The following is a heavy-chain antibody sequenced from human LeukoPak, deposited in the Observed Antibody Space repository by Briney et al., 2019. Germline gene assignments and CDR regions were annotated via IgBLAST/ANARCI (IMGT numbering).Heavy chain of an antibody. Sequence: SETLSLTCTVSGGSISSYYWSWIRQPPGKGLEWIGYIYYSGSTNYNPSLKSRVTISVDTSKNQFSLKLSSVTAADTAVYYCARAHAERGLQPYFDYWGQGTLVTVSS. CDR1: GGSISSYY. CDR3: ARAHAERGLQPYFDY. J-gene: IGHJ4*02. CDR2: IYYSGST. V-gene: IGHV4-59*01. D-gene: IGHD5-24*01.